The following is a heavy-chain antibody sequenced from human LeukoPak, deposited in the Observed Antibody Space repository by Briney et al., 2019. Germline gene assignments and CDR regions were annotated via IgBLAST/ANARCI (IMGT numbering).Heavy chain of an antibody. J-gene: IGHJ5*02. CDR1: GYTFTSYG. CDR2: ISAYNGNT. CDR3: ARGRNYYDSSGCFDP. D-gene: IGHD3-22*01. Sequence: AASVKVSCKASGYTFTSYGISWVRQAPGQGLEWMGWISAYNGNTNYAQKLQGGVTMTTDTSTSTAYMELRSLRSDDTAVYYCARGRNYYDSSGCFDPWGQGTLVTVSS. V-gene: IGHV1-18*01.